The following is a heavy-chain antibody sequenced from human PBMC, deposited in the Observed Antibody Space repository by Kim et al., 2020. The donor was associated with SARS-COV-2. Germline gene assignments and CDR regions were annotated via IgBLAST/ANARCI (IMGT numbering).Heavy chain of an antibody. CDR1: GFTFGDYA. D-gene: IGHD3-10*01. V-gene: IGHV3-49*03. CDR3: TSGLLWFGELLGPFDY. Sequence: GGSLRLSCTASGFTFGDYAMSWFRQAPGKGLEWVGFIRSKAYGGTTEYAASVKGRFTISRDDSKSIAYLQMNSLKTEDTAVYYCTSGLLWFGELLGPFDYWGQGTLVTVSS. CDR2: IRSKAYGGTT. J-gene: IGHJ4*02.